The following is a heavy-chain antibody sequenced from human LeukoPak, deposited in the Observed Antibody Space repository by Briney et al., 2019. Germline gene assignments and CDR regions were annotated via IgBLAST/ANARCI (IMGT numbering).Heavy chain of an antibody. V-gene: IGHV5-51*01. CDR2: IYPGDSDT. CDR1: GYSFTSYW. D-gene: IGHD4-17*01. J-gene: IGHJ5*02. Sequence: GESLMISCKGSGYSFTSYWTSWLRQMPGKSLEWRGIIYPGDSDTRYSPSFQGQVTISADKSISTAYLQWSSLKASDTAMYYCARTMDYGDSEFAPWGQGTLVTVSS. CDR3: ARTMDYGDSEFAP.